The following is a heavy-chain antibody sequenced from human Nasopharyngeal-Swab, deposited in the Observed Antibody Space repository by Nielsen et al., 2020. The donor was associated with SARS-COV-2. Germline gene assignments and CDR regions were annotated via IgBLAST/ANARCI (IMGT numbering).Heavy chain of an antibody. D-gene: IGHD2-2*01. J-gene: IGHJ3*02. CDR2: MNPNSGNT. CDR3: ARGGPDIVVVPAEAFDI. Sequence: ASAKVSCKASGYTFTSYAMNWVRQAPGQGLEWMGWMNPNSGNTGYAQKFQGRVTMTRNTSISTAYMELSSLRSEDTAVYYCARGGPDIVVVPAEAFDIWGQGTMVTVSS. CDR1: GYTFTSYA. V-gene: IGHV1-8*02.